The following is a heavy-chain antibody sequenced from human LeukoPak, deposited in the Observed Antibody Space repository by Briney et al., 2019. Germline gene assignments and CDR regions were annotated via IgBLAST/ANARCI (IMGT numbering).Heavy chain of an antibody. Sequence: SATLSLTCTVSGGSISSYYWSWIRQPPGKGLEWIGYIYYSGSTNYNPSLKSRVTISVDTSKNQFSLKLSSVTAADTAVYYCARSHRVVGATRDDAFDIWGQGTMVTVSS. D-gene: IGHD1-26*01. CDR1: GGSISSYY. CDR2: IYYSGST. V-gene: IGHV4-59*08. CDR3: ARSHRVVGATRDDAFDI. J-gene: IGHJ3*02.